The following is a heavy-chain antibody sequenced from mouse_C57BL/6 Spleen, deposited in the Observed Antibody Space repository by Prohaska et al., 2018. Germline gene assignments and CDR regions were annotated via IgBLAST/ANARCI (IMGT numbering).Heavy chain of an antibody. Sequence: EVQLLETGGGLVQPGGSRGLSCEGSGFTFSGFWMSWVRQTPGKTLEWIGDINSDGSAINYAPSIKDRFTIFRDNDKSTLYLQMSNVRSEDTATYFCMRYGNYWYFDVWGTGTTATVSS. CDR2: INSDGSAI. J-gene: IGHJ1*03. V-gene: IGHV11-2*01. D-gene: IGHD2-1*01. CDR3: MRYGNYWYFDV. CDR1: GFTFSGFW.